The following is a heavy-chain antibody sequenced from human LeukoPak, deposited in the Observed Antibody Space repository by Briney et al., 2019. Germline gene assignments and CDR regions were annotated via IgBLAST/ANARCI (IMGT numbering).Heavy chain of an antibody. D-gene: IGHD1-1*01. CDR1: GGTFSSYA. V-gene: IGHV1-3*01. J-gene: IGHJ4*02. CDR3: ARDRGGTGDFDY. CDR2: INAGNGNT. Sequence: ASVKVSCKASGGTFSSYAISWVRQAPGQGLEWMGGINAGNGNTKYSQKFQGRVTITRDTPASTAYMELSSLRSEDTAVYYCARDRGGTGDFDYWGQGTLVTVSS.